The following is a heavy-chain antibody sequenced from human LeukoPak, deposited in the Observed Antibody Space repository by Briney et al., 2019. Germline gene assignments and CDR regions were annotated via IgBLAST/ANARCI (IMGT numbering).Heavy chain of an antibody. CDR2: ISGSGGST. D-gene: IGHD6-19*01. J-gene: IGHJ4*02. V-gene: IGHV3-23*01. Sequence: GGSLRLSCAASGFTFSSYAMSWVREAPGKGLEWVSAISGSGGSTYYADSVKGRFTISRDNAKNTLYLQMNSLRAEDTAVYYCARIAVGEYSFSYWGQGTLVTVSS. CDR1: GFTFSSYA. CDR3: ARIAVGEYSFSY.